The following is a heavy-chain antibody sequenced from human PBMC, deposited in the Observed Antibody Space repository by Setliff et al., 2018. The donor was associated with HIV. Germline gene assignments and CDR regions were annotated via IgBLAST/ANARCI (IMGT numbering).Heavy chain of an antibody. J-gene: IGHJ3*02. V-gene: IGHV1-3*01. CDR3: ARVLGPFGIVGAFDAFDI. CDR2: INAGNGNT. D-gene: IGHD1-26*01. CDR1: GYTFSEYA. Sequence: ASVKVSCKASGYTFSEYAIHWVRQAPGQRLEWMGRINAGNGNTKYSQKFQGRVTITRDTSASTAYMELSSLRSEDTAVYYCARVLGPFGIVGAFDAFDIWGQGTMVTVSS.